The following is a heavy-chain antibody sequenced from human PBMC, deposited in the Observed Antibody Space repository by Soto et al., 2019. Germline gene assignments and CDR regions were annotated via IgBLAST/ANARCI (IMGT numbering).Heavy chain of an antibody. Sequence: ASVKVSFKASGGTFSSYTISWVRQAPGQGLEWMGRIIPILGIANYAQKFQGRVTITADKSTSTAYMELSSLRSEDTAVYYCARAPIKEVPGCSGGSCYSEYGAFDIWGQGTMVTVSS. CDR2: IIPILGIA. CDR1: GGTFSSYT. V-gene: IGHV1-69*02. CDR3: ARAPIKEVPGCSGGSCYSEYGAFDI. D-gene: IGHD2-15*01. J-gene: IGHJ3*02.